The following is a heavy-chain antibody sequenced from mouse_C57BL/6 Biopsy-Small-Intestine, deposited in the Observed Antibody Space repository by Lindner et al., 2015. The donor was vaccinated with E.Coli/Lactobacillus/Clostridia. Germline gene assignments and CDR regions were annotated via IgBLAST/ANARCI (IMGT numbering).Heavy chain of an antibody. CDR2: IYPGDTDT. CDR3: ARDHGDY. CDR1: GYAFINYW. V-gene: IGHV1-80*01. Sequence: VQLQESGAELVKPGASVKISCKASGYAFINYWMNWVKQRPGEGLEWIGQIYPGDTDTNYNEKFRGMATLTADTSSSTAYMQLNSLTSEDSAVYFCARDHGDYWGQGTTLTVSS. J-gene: IGHJ2*01.